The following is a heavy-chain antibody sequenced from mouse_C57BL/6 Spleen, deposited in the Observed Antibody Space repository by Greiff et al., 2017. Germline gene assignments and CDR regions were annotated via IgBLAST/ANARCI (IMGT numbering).Heavy chain of an antibody. J-gene: IGHJ3*01. CDR2: ISYDGSN. D-gene: IGHD2-12*01. CDR1: GYSITSGYY. V-gene: IGHV3-6*01. Sequence: DVKLQESGPGLVKPSQSLSLTCSVTGYSITSGYYWNWIRQFPGNKLEWMGYISYDGSNNYNPSLKIRISSTRDTSKNQFFLKLNSVTTEDTATYYCARDYAAAYWGQGTLVTVSA. CDR3: ARDYAAAY.